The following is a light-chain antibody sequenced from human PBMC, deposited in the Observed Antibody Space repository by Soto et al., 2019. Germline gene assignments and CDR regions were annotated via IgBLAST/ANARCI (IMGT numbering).Light chain of an antibody. Sequence: QSALTQPASVSGSPGQSITISCTGTSSDVGDYDYVSWYQQHPGKAPKLMIYDVSNRPSGVSNRFSGSESGNSASLSIPRLEAEHDADYNSNSYTRSSALVFGGGTKVPVL. CDR1: SSDVGDYDY. J-gene: IGLJ2*01. V-gene: IGLV2-14*01. CDR2: DVS. CDR3: NSYTRSSALV.